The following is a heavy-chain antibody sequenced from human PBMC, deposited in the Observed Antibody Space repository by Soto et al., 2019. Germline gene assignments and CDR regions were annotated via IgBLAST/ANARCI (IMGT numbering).Heavy chain of an antibody. Sequence: PGGSLRLSCAASGFTFSSYWMHRVRQAPGKGLGWVSRINSDGSSTSYADSVKGRFTISRDNAKNTLYLQMNSLRAEDTAVYYCARFRSSQYYFDYWCQATLVSVSS. CDR3: ARFRSSQYYFDY. J-gene: IGHJ4*02. CDR1: GFTFSSYW. CDR2: INSDGSST. D-gene: IGHD6-13*01. V-gene: IGHV3-74*01.